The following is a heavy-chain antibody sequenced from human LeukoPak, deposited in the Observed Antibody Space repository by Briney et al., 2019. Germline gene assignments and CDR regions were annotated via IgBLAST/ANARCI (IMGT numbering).Heavy chain of an antibody. CDR1: GFTFSGYS. V-gene: IGHV3-21*01. CDR3: ARVGIQLCVDY. D-gene: IGHD5-18*01. J-gene: IGHJ4*02. CDR2: FGTRSTSI. Sequence: PGGSLRLSCTASGFTFSGYSMNWIRQAPGKGLEWVSSFGTRSTSIYHAGSVKGRFAISRDNAKNSLYLQMNSLRAEDTAVYYCARVGIQLCVDYWGQGTLVTVSS.